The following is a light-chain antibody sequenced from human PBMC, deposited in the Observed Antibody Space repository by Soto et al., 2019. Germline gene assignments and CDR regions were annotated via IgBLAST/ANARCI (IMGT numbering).Light chain of an antibody. CDR2: DVS. Sequence: QCVLTQPPSASGSLGQSVTISCTGTSSDVGGYNHVSWYQQHPGKAPKLLIYDVSHRPSGVPDRFSGSKSGNTASLTVSGLQADDEVDYYCSSYAGSNNLIFGTGTKLTVL. V-gene: IGLV2-8*01. CDR1: SSDVGGYNH. CDR3: SSYAGSNNLI. J-gene: IGLJ1*01.